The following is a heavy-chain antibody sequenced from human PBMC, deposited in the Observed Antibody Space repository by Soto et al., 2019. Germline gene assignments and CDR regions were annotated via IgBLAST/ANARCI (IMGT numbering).Heavy chain of an antibody. CDR2: ISFDGSSK. V-gene: IGHV3-30*18. D-gene: IGHD2-2*01. J-gene: IGHJ6*02. Sequence: GGSLRLSCAGSVFPFSTYGVHWVRQAPGRGLEWVAVISFDGSSKYYADSVKGRFTISRDNSKNTLYLQMNSLRAEDTAVYYCAKDLIPAAPSPSYYVMDVWGQGTTVTVSS. CDR1: VFPFSTYG. CDR3: AKDLIPAAPSPSYYVMDV.